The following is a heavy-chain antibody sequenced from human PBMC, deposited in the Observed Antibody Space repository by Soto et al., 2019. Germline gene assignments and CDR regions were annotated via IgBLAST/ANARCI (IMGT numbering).Heavy chain of an antibody. CDR2: ISGSGGST. V-gene: IGHV3-23*01. Sequence: GGSLRLSCAASGFTFSSYAMSWVRQAPGKGLEWVSAISGSGGSTYYADSVKGRFTISRDNSKNTLYLQMNSLRAEDTAVYYCAKAGMIVVVIPNWFDPWGQGTLVTVSS. CDR1: GFTFSSYA. J-gene: IGHJ5*02. D-gene: IGHD3-22*01. CDR3: AKAGMIVVVIPNWFDP.